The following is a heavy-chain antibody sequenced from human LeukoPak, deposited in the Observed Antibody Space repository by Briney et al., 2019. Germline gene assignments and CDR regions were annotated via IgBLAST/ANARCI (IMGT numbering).Heavy chain of an antibody. CDR3: AKEGAAGNYFDY. D-gene: IGHD6-13*01. Sequence: GGSLRLSCAASGFTVSSNYMNWVRQAPGKGLEWVSMIYPNGNTFYTDSVKGRFTISRDNSKNTLYLQMNSLRAEDTAVYYCAKEGAAGNYFDYWGQGTLVTVSS. J-gene: IGHJ4*02. CDR1: GFTVSSNY. CDR2: IYPNGNT. V-gene: IGHV3-66*01.